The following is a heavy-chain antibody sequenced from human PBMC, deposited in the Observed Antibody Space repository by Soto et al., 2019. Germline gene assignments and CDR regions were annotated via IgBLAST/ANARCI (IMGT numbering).Heavy chain of an antibody. V-gene: IGHV1-69*06. D-gene: IGHD3-22*01. J-gene: IGHJ4*02. CDR1: GGTFSSYA. Sequence: AASVKVSCKASGGTFSSYAISWVRQAPGQGLEWMGGIIPIFGTANYAQKFQGRVTITADKSTSTAYMELSSLRSEDTAVYYCARDLNTYYDSSGYPQDYWGQGTLVTVSS. CDR2: IIPIFGTA. CDR3: ARDLNTYYDSSGYPQDY.